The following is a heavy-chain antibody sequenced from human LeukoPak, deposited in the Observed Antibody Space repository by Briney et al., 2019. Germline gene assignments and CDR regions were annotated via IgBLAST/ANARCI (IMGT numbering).Heavy chain of an antibody. D-gene: IGHD3-22*01. CDR3: ATKAWDSSGYQHYFDY. J-gene: IGHJ4*02. CDR1: GYTFTSYA. Sequence: SVKVSCKASGYTFTSYAISWVRQAPGQGLEWMGGIIPIFGTANYAQKFQGRVTITADESTSTAYMELSSLRSEDTAVYYCATKAWDSSGYQHYFDYWGQGTLVTVSS. CDR2: IIPIFGTA. V-gene: IGHV1-69*13.